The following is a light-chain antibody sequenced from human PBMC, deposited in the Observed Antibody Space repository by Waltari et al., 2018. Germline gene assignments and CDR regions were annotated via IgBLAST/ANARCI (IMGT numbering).Light chain of an antibody. CDR2: WAS. J-gene: IGKJ2*01. CDR1: QNILYSPNSKNY. CDR3: QQYYSIPYT. V-gene: IGKV4-1*01. Sequence: DIVMTQSPDSLAVSLGERATINCKSSQNILYSPNSKNYLAWYQHKPGQPPKLRIYWASTRESGVPDRFSGSGSETDFTLTISSLQAEDVAVYYCQQYYSIPYTFGQGTKLEIK.